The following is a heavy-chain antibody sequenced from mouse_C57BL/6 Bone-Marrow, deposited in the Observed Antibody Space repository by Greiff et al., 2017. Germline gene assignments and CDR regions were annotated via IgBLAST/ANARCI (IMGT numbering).Heavy chain of an antibody. Sequence: QVQLKESGAELVKPGASVKMSCKASGYTFTTYPIEWMKQNHGKSLEWIGNFHPYNDDTKYNEKFKGKATLTVEKSSSTVYLELSRLTSDDSAVYYCARRGTIYDGPHGDYFDYWGQGTTLTVSS. V-gene: IGHV1-47*01. CDR2: FHPYNDDT. D-gene: IGHD2-3*01. CDR1: GYTFTTYP. J-gene: IGHJ2*01. CDR3: ARRGTIYDGPHGDYFDY.